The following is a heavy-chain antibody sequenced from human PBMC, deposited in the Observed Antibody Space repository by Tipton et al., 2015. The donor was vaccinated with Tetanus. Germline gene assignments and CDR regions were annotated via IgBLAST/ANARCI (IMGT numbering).Heavy chain of an antibody. Sequence: TLSLTCNVSGALLTTGGYSWGWIRQPPGQGLEWLGYIYQTDSTYYNPSVRSRLTLSLRRSKNQVSLKLSSVTAADTAVYYCARHGHPSAVVARDASDIWGHGTMVNVSS. J-gene: IGHJ3*02. CDR3: ARHGHPSAVVARDASDI. CDR2: IYQTDST. D-gene: IGHD2-15*01. V-gene: IGHV4-30-2*01. CDR1: GALLTTGGYS.